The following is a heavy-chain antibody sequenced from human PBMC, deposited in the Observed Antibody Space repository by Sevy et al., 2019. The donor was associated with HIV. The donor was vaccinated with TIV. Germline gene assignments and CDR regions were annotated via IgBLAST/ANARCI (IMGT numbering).Heavy chain of an antibody. D-gene: IGHD3-16*01. CDR2: INSKTDGGTT. Sequence: GGSLRLSCAASGFTFTNVWMSWVRQAPGKGLEWVAHINSKTDGGTTDYAAPVGGRLTISSDNSKNKLYLQMNSLNTEDTAFYYGTTGGSLFEHWGQGTLVTVSS. CDR1: GFTFTNVW. CDR3: TTGGSLFEH. V-gene: IGHV3-15*01. J-gene: IGHJ4*02.